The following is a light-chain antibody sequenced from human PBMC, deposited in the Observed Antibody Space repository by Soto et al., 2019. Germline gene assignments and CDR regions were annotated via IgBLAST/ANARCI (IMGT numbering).Light chain of an antibody. CDR2: DQS. V-gene: IGKV3-11*01. Sequence: EIVLTQSPATLSLSPGERATLSSRASQSVNSYLAWYQQKLGQAPNLHILDQSNRTTGIPARFSGSGSGTDFTITISSLEPEDFAVYYFQQRSNWPLTFGGGTKVEIK. J-gene: IGKJ4*01. CDR1: QSVNSY. CDR3: QQRSNWPLT.